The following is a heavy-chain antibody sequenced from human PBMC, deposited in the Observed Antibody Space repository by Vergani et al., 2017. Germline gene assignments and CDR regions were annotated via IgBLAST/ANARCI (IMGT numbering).Heavy chain of an antibody. CDR2: INWNGGRT. D-gene: IGHD2-21*01. Sequence: EVQLVESGGGVVRPGGSLRLSCAASGFTFDDYGMSWVRQAPGKGLEWVSGINWNGGRTGYADSVKGRFTISRDNAKNSLYLQMNSMRAEDTAVYYCAILLESDGLSYNYFGMDVWGQGTTVTVSS. CDR3: AILLESDGLSYNYFGMDV. J-gene: IGHJ6*02. CDR1: GFTFDDYG. V-gene: IGHV3-20*04.